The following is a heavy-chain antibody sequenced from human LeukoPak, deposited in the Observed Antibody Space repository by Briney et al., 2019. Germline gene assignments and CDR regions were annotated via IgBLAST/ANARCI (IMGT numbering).Heavy chain of an antibody. CDR1: GFTFSSYW. CDR2: IKQDGSEK. CDR3: ARAGWSYYYDSSGYY. D-gene: IGHD3-22*01. Sequence: QAGGSLRLPCAASGFTFSSYWMSWVRQAPGKGLEWVANIKQDGSEKYYVDSVKGRFTISRDNAKNSLYLQMNSLRAEDTAVYYCARAGWSYYYDSSGYYWGQGTLVTVSS. V-gene: IGHV3-7*01. J-gene: IGHJ4*02.